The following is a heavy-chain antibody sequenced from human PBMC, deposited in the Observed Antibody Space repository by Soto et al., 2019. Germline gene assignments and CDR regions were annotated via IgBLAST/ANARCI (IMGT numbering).Heavy chain of an antibody. V-gene: IGHV3-15*01. Sequence: GGSLRLSCAASGFTFSNAWMSWVRQAPGKGLEWVGRIKSKTDGGTTDYAAPVKGRFTISRDDSKNTLYLQMNSLKTEDQAVYYCTPASPAVDYDFWSGYFDYWGQGTLVTVSS. CDR1: GFTFSNAW. D-gene: IGHD3-3*01. CDR2: IKSKTDGGTT. J-gene: IGHJ4*02. CDR3: TPASPAVDYDFWSGYFDY.